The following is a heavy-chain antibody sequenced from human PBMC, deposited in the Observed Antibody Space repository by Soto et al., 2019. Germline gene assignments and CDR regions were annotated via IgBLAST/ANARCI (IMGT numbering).Heavy chain of an antibody. CDR2: MNPNSGNT. J-gene: IGHJ3*02. CDR3: ARDLGRGQYYYDSSGYYPSPYFDI. CDR1: GYTFTSYD. Sequence: ASVKVSCKASGYTFTSYDINWVRQATGQGLEWMGWMNPNSGNTGYAQKFQGRVTMTRNTSISTAYMELSRLRSDDTAVYYCARDLGRGQYYYDSSGYYPSPYFDIWGQGTMVTVSS. D-gene: IGHD3-22*01. V-gene: IGHV1-8*01.